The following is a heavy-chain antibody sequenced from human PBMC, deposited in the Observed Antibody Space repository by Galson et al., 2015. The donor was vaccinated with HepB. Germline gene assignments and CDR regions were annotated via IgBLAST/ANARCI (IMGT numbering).Heavy chain of an antibody. V-gene: IGHV3-30*14. CDR2: ISYDGGTT. J-gene: IGHJ4*02. CDR3: AYGSGSYFLDN. D-gene: IGHD3-10*01. CDR1: GISFDSYA. Sequence: SLRLSCATSGISFDSYAMHWVRQAPGKGLEWMAVISYDGGTTFHADSVKGRFTISRDNSGKTLYLQMNSLRSDDTAIYSCAYGSGSYFLDNWGQGTLVTVSS.